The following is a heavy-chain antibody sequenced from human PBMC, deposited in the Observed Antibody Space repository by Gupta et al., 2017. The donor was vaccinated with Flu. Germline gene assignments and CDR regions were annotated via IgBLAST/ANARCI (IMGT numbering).Heavy chain of an antibody. CDR2: IRSKAYGGTT. V-gene: IGHV3-49*03. CDR1: GFTFGDYA. D-gene: IGHD2-8*01. J-gene: IGHJ6*02. CDR3: TRVMGGYCTNGVCLTYYYGMDV. Sequence: EVQLVESGGGLVQPGRSLRLSCTASGFTFGDYAMIWFRQAPGKGLEWVGFIRSKAYGGTTEYAASVKGRFTISRDDSKSIAYLQMNSLKTEDTAVYYCTRVMGGYCTNGVCLTYYYGMDVWGQGTTVTVSS.